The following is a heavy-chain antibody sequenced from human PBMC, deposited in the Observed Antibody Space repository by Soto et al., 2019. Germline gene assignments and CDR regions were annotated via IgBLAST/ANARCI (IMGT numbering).Heavy chain of an antibody. J-gene: IGHJ4*02. V-gene: IGHV3-30*03. Sequence: PGGSLRLSCAASGFTFSSYGMHWVRQAPGKGLEWVAVISYDGSNKYYADSVKGRFTISRDNSKNTLYLQMNSLRAEDTAVYYCATDDPRNILTGYRVAYYFDYWGQGTLVTVSS. CDR3: ATDDPRNILTGYRVAYYFDY. CDR1: GFTFSSYG. D-gene: IGHD3-9*01. CDR2: ISYDGSNK.